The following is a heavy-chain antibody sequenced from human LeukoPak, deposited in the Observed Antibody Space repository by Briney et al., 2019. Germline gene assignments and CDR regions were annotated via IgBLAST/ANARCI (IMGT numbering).Heavy chain of an antibody. J-gene: IGHJ3*02. CDR1: GGSISSGDYY. D-gene: IGHD4-17*01. Sequence: SETLSLTCTVSGGSISSGDYYWSWIRQPPGKGLEWIGYIYYSGSTYYNPSLNSRVTISVDTSKNQFSLKLSSVTAADTAVYYCARSTVTNPDDAFDIWGQGTMVTVSS. V-gene: IGHV4-30-4*01. CDR2: IYYSGST. CDR3: ARSTVTNPDDAFDI.